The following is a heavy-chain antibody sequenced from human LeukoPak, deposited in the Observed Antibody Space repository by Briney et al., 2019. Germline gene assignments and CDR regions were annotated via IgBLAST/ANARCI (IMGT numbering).Heavy chain of an antibody. Sequence: GESLKISCKGSGYSFTSYWIGWVRQMPGKGLEWMGIIYPGDSDTRYSPSFQGQVTISADKSISTAYLQWNSLKASDNAMYYCARTQIVSTLGGGFDYWGQGTLVTVSS. CDR1: GYSFTSYW. CDR2: IYPGDSDT. D-gene: IGHD2-15*01. J-gene: IGHJ4*02. V-gene: IGHV5-51*01. CDR3: ARTQIVSTLGGGFDY.